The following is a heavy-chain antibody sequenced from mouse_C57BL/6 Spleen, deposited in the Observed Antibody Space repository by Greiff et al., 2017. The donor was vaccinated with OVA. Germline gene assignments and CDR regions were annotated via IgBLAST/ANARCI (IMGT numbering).Heavy chain of an antibody. CDR2: IYPGDGDT. CDR3: ASGEGSSPFAY. V-gene: IGHV1-82*01. CDR1: GYAFSSSW. Sequence: VQLQQSGPELVKPGASVKISCKASGYAFSSSWMNWVKQRPGKGLEWIGRIYPGDGDTNYNGKFKGKATLTADKSSSTAYMQLSSLTSEDSAVFFCASGEGSSPFAYWGQGTLVTVSA. D-gene: IGHD1-1*01. J-gene: IGHJ3*01.